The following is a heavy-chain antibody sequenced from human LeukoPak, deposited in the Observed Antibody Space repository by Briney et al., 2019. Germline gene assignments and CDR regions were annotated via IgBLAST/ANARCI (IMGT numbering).Heavy chain of an antibody. J-gene: IGHJ5*02. CDR2: ISGSGVIT. CDR1: RFTFSNYG. Sequence: PGGSLRLSCAASRFTFSNYGMSWVRQAPGKGLEWVSAISGSGVITYYADSVKGRFTISRDNSNNTLYLQMNSLRAEDTAVYYCAKERYFDWLSKYNWPDPWGQGTLVTVSS. D-gene: IGHD3-9*01. CDR3: AKERYFDWLSKYNWPDP. V-gene: IGHV3-23*01.